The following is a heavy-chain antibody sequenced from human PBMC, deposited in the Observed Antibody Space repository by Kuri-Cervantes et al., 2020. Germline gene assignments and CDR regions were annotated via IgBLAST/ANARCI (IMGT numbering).Heavy chain of an antibody. CDR2: IYSGGST. V-gene: IGHV3-66*02. Sequence: GGSLRLSCAASGFTFSSYSMNWVRQAPGKGLEWVSVIYSGGSTYYADSVKGRFTISRDNSKNTLYLQMINLRAEDTAVYYCARDRRITAAADYYFDYWGQGTLVTVSS. J-gene: IGHJ4*02. CDR1: GFTFSSYS. CDR3: ARDRRITAAADYYFDY. D-gene: IGHD6-13*01.